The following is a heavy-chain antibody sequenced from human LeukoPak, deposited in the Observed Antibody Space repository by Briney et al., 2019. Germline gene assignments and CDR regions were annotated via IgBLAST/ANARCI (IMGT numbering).Heavy chain of an antibody. CDR1: GGSISSYY. Sequence: SETLSLTGTVSGGSISSYYWSWIRQPPGKGLEWIGYIYYSGSTNYKPSRKSGVTISVDTSKNEFSLKLSSVTAADTAVYYCARYSHCGGDCYDAFDIWGQGTMVTVSS. CDR2: IYYSGST. V-gene: IGHV4-59*01. CDR3: ARYSHCGGDCYDAFDI. D-gene: IGHD2-21*01. J-gene: IGHJ3*02.